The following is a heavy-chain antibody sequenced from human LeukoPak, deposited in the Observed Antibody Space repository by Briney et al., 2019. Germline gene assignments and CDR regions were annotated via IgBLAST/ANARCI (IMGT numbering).Heavy chain of an antibody. CDR3: ARIRPIFGVVQSKGYYYMDV. D-gene: IGHD3-3*01. J-gene: IGHJ6*03. V-gene: IGHV4-39*07. CDR2: IYYSGST. CDR1: GGSISSSSYY. Sequence: PSGTLSLTCTVSGGSISSSSYYWGWIRQPPGKGLEWIGSIYYSGSTYYNPSLKSRVTISVDTSKNQFSLKLSSVTAADTAVYYCARIRPIFGVVQSKGYYYMDVWGKGTTVTVSS.